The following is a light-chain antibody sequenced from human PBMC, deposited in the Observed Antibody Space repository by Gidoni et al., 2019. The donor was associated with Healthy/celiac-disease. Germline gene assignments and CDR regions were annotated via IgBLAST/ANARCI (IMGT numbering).Light chain of an antibody. CDR3: QQYGSSPPDT. J-gene: IGKJ2*01. CDR2: GAS. V-gene: IGKV3-20*01. CDR1: QSGSSSY. Sequence: EIVLTQSPGTLSLSPGERATLSCRASQSGSSSYVSWYQQKPGQAPRRLIYGASSGSGIDFTLTISRLETEDFAVYYCQQYGSSPPDTFGQGTKLENK.